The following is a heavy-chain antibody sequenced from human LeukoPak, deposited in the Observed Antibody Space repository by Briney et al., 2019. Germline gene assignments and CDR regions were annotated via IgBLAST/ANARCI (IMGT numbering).Heavy chain of an antibody. Sequence: GGSLRLSCAASGFTFSGYGMHWVRQAPGKELEWVAFIRFDGSNKYYADSVKGRFTISRDNSKNTLYLQMNSLRTEDTAVCYCAKALEYASSSGGDYWGQGTLVTVSS. D-gene: IGHD6-6*01. V-gene: IGHV3-30*02. CDR1: GFTFSGYG. CDR3: AKALEYASSSGGDY. CDR2: IRFDGSNK. J-gene: IGHJ4*02.